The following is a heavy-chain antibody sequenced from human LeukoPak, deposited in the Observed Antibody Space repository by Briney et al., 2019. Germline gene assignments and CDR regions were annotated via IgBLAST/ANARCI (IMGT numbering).Heavy chain of an antibody. V-gene: IGHV4-39*01. Sequence: SETLSLTCTVSGGSISSSSYYWGWIRQPPGKGLEWIGSIYYSGSTYCNPSLKSRVTISVDTSKNQFSLKLSSVTAADTAVYYCALQSRYYDSSGYYIYHAFDIWGQGTMVTVSS. CDR1: GGSISSSSYY. CDR2: IYYSGST. CDR3: ALQSRYYDSSGYYIYHAFDI. J-gene: IGHJ3*02. D-gene: IGHD3-22*01.